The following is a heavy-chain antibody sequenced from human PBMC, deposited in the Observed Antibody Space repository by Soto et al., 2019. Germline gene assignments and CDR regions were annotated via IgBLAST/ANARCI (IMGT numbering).Heavy chain of an antibody. D-gene: IGHD2-8*01. CDR1: GASITSGDYY. CDR2: IYYSGST. Sequence: SETLSLTCTLSGASITSGDYYWSWIRQPPGKGLEWIGYIYYSGSTYYNPSLKSRVSISVDTSKNQFSLKLNSVTAADTAVYYCARNGGWLQIPRFDYWGQGTLVTVSS. V-gene: IGHV4-30-4*01. J-gene: IGHJ4*02. CDR3: ARNGGWLQIPRFDY.